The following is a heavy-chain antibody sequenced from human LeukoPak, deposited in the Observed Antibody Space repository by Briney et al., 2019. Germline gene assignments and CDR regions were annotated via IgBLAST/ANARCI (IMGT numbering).Heavy chain of an antibody. J-gene: IGHJ4*02. V-gene: IGHV3-30-3*01. CDR2: ISYDGSNK. Sequence: GGSLRLSCAASGFTFSSYAMHWVRQAPGKGLEWVAVISYDGSNKYYADSVKGRFTISRDNSKNTLYLQMNSLRADDTALFYCAKDRWTGFSAVDSWGQGTLVTVSS. D-gene: IGHD3/OR15-3a*01. CDR3: AKDRWTGFSAVDS. CDR1: GFTFSSYA.